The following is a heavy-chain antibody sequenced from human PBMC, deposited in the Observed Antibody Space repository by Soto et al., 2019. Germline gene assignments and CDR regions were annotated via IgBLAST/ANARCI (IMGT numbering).Heavy chain of an antibody. CDR1: GFTFSGSA. J-gene: IGHJ4*02. V-gene: IGHV3-73*01. D-gene: IGHD3-22*01. Sequence: PGGSLRLSCAASGFTFSGSAMHWVRQASGKGLEWVGRIRSKANSYATAYAASVKGRSTISRDDSKNTAYLQMNNLKTEDTAVYYCTRHQVTMIVVEDYWGQGTLVTVSS. CDR3: TRHQVTMIVVEDY. CDR2: IRSKANSYAT.